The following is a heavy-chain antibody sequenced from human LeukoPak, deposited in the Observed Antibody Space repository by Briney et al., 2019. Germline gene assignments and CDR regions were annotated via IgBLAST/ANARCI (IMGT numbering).Heavy chain of an antibody. Sequence: RGSLRLSCAASGFTFSSYSMNWVRQAPGKGLEWVSYISSSSSTIYYADSVKGRFTISRDNAKNSLYLQMNSLRAEDTAVYYCARDPILPGATGGADYWGQGTLVTVSS. J-gene: IGHJ4*02. V-gene: IGHV3-48*04. CDR2: ISSSSSTI. CDR3: ARDPILPGATGGADY. CDR1: GFTFSSYS. D-gene: IGHD1-26*01.